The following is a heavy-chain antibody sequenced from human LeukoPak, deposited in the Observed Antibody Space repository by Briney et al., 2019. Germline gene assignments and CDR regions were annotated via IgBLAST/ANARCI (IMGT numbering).Heavy chain of an antibody. Sequence: ASVRVSCKASGYTFTGYYMHWVRQAPGQGLEWMGWINPISGATNYAQKFQGRVTMTVDTSINTAYMDLSSLTSDDTAVYFCARDPWFDELARDYWGQGTLVTVSS. D-gene: IGHD3-10*01. CDR2: INPISGAT. CDR3: ARDPWFDELARDY. V-gene: IGHV1-2*02. CDR1: GYTFTGYY. J-gene: IGHJ4*02.